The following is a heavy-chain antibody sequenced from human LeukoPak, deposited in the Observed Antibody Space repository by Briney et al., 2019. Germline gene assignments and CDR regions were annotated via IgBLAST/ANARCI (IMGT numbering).Heavy chain of an antibody. CDR2: ISSNGGST. D-gene: IGHD3-10*01. CDR1: GFTFSSYE. J-gene: IGHJ3*02. V-gene: IGHV3-64*01. Sequence: GGSLRLSCAASGFTFSSYEMNWVRQAPGKGLEYVSAISSNGGSTYYANSVKGRFTISRDNSKNTLYLQMGSLRAEDMAVYYCARVAVYYYGSGSYSAFDIWGQGTMVTVSS. CDR3: ARVAVYYYGSGSYSAFDI.